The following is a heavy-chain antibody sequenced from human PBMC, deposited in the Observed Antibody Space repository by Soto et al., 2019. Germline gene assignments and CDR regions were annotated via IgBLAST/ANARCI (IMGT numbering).Heavy chain of an antibody. J-gene: IGHJ4*02. V-gene: IGHV4-59*01. D-gene: IGHD3-10*01. Sequence: QVQLQESGPGLVKPSETLSLTCTVSGGSISSYYWSWIRQPPGKGLEWIGYIYYSGSTNYNPSLKSRVTISVDTSKNQFSLKLSSVTAADTAVYYCARARPVLLWFGGKYYFDYWGQGTLVTVSS. CDR1: GGSISSYY. CDR3: ARARPVLLWFGGKYYFDY. CDR2: IYYSGST.